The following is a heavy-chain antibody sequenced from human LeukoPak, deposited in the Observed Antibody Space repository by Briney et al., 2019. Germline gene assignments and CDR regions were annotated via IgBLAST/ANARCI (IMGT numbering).Heavy chain of an antibody. D-gene: IGHD2-15*01. V-gene: IGHV3-30*02. Sequence: TGGPLRLSCAASGFTFSCHAMNGVRQAPRKGLEWVAFIRHDGSTKHYADSVKGRFTISRDNSKNTLYVQMNSLRVEDMAVYYCAKGVCGGSCYFDYWGQGTLVTVSS. CDR3: AKGVCGGSCYFDY. CDR2: IRHDGSTK. J-gene: IGHJ4*02. CDR1: GFTFSCHA.